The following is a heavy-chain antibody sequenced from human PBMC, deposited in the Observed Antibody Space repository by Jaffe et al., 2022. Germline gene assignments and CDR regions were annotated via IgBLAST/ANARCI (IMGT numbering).Heavy chain of an antibody. CDR3: ARDNRDCRGNGANCYGRGYYFDS. Sequence: EVQLVESGGNLVQPGGSLRLSCAASGFTFSSYSLNWVRQAPGKGLEWVSYISSASDTIYYADSVKGRFTISRDNSKNSLFLQMDSLRAEDTAVYYCARDNRDCRGNGANCYGRGYYFDSWGQGTLVTVSS. CDR1: GFTFSSYS. J-gene: IGHJ4*02. V-gene: IGHV3-48*01. D-gene: IGHD2-15*01. CDR2: ISSASDTI.